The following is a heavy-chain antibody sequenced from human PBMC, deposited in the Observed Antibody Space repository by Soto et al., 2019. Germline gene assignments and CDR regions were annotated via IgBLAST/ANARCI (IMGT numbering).Heavy chain of an antibody. CDR2: FIPVYRTL. Sequence: EASVKVSCKASGGSFGNSAINWVRQTPGQGLEWLGGFIPVYRTLNYAQKFQGRVTITADESTGTAYMTLSSLASDDTAVYYCATGVIWIGYFTVDSWGQGTRVTAPQ. V-gene: IGHV1-69*13. J-gene: IGHJ4*02. D-gene: IGHD3-3*01. CDR1: GGSFGNSA. CDR3: ATGVIWIGYFTVDS.